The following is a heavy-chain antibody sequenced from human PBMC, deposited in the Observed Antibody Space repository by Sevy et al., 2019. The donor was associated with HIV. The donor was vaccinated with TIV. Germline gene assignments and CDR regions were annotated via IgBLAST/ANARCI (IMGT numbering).Heavy chain of an antibody. CDR3: ARDFNDSSGFYFDY. J-gene: IGHJ4*02. Sequence: SETLSLTCTVSGGSISSGGYYWSWIRQHPGKGLEWFGYIYYSGSTYYNPSLKSRVTISVDTSKNQFSLKLSSVTAADTAVYYCARDFNDSSGFYFDYWGQGTLVTVSS. CDR1: GGSISSGGYY. CDR2: IYYSGST. D-gene: IGHD3-22*01. V-gene: IGHV4-31*03.